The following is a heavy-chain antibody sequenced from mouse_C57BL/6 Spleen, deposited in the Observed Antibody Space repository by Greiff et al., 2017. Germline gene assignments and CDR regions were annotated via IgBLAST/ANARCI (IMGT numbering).Heavy chain of an antibody. D-gene: IGHD2-4*01. Sequence: VHLVESGPGLVQPSPSLSITCTVSGFSLTSYGVHWVRQPPGKGLEWLGVIWGGGSTDYNAAFISRLSISKDNSKSQVFFKMNSLQADDTAIYYCAKGDYDYDGAMDDWGQGTSVTVSS. CDR2: IWGGGST. CDR1: GFSLTSYG. CDR3: AKGDYDYDGAMDD. J-gene: IGHJ4*01. V-gene: IGHV2-4*01.